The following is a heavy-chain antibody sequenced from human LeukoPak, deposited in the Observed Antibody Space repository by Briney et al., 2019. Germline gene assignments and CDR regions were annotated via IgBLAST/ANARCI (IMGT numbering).Heavy chain of an antibody. Sequence: AGSLRLSCAASGFSFSTYAMHWVRQAPGKGLEWVVVISSDGDNKYYADSVKGRFTVSRDNSKNTLYLQMNSLKTEDTAVYYCARAKLHSSLDYWGQGILVTVSS. V-gene: IGHV3-30-3*01. CDR1: GFSFSTYA. CDR2: ISSDGDNK. J-gene: IGHJ4*02. D-gene: IGHD3-22*01. CDR3: ARAKLHSSLDY.